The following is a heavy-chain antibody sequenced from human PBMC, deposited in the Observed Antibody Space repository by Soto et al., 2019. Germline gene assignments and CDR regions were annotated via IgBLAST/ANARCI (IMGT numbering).Heavy chain of an antibody. Sequence: GXAVKVSCRASGDTLTTYAMNWVRQAPGQRLQWMGWINPCNGKTKYAQKFQVRVTITVDTSASTAYMELSSLISEDTAVYYCAREKVRYCDWLSNYGMDGRGQGTTVTGLL. J-gene: IGHJ6*01. V-gene: IGHV1-3*01. CDR3: AREKVRYCDWLSNYGMDG. D-gene: IGHD3-9*01. CDR2: INPCNGKT. CDR1: GDTLTTYA.